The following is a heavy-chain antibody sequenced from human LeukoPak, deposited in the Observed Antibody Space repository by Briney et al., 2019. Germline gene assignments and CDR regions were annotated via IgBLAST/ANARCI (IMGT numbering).Heavy chain of an antibody. Sequence: ASVKVSCKASGYTFTGYYMHWVRQAPGQGLEWMGWINPNSGGTNYAQKFQGRVTMTRDTSISTAYMELSRLRSDDTAVYYCARERGGYSYGDYWGQGTLVTVSS. CDR3: ARERGGYSYGDY. CDR1: GYTFTGYY. D-gene: IGHD5-18*01. V-gene: IGHV1-2*02. CDR2: INPNSGGT. J-gene: IGHJ4*02.